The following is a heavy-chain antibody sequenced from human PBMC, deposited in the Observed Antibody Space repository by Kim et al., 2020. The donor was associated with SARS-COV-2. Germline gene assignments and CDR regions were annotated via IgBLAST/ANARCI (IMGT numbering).Heavy chain of an antibody. CDR2: INPKGGDS. CDR3: ARVPQGTVISNFDY. Sequence: ASVKVSCKASGYTFTVFYIHWVRQAPGQGLEWMGWINPKGGDSNYAQKFHGSVTMTRDTSITTAYMDLYRLTSDDTAVYYCARVPQGTVISNFDYWGQGSLVTVSS. CDR1: GYTFTVFY. D-gene: IGHD1-1*01. J-gene: IGHJ4*02. V-gene: IGHV1-2*02.